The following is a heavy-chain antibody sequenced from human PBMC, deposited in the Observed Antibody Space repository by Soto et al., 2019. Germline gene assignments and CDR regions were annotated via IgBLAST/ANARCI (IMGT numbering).Heavy chain of an antibody. CDR2: IYYSGST. D-gene: IGHD2-2*01. J-gene: IGHJ6*04. CDR3: DKISCSSFIDL. CDR1: GGSISSYY. Sequence: SETLSLTCTVSGGSISSYYWSWIRQPPGKGLEWIGYIYYSGSTNYNPSLKSRVTISVDTSKNQFSLKLSSVTAADTAVYYCDKISCSSFIDLWGKGTTVTVSS. V-gene: IGHV4-59*08.